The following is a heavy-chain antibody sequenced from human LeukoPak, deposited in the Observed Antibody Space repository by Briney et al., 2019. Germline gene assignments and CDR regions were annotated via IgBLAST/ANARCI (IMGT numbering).Heavy chain of an antibody. Sequence: GGSLRLSCAASGFTVSSDYMSWVRQAPGKGLEWVSVIYSGGSTYYADSVKGRFTISRDKSKNTVYLQMNSLRFEDTAMYYCARNWFDRWGQGTLVTVSS. CDR2: IYSGGST. V-gene: IGHV3-53*05. CDR1: GFTVSSDY. CDR3: ARNWFDR. J-gene: IGHJ5*02.